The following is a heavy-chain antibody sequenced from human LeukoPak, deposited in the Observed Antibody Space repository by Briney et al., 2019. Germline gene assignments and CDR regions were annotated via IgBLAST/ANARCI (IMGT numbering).Heavy chain of an antibody. D-gene: IGHD4-11*01. CDR3: ARLVRSTTVTTSFHPPYYYYMDV. CDR2: IYYSGST. V-gene: IGHV4-39*07. CDR1: GGSISSSSYY. J-gene: IGHJ6*03. Sequence: PSETLSLTCTVSGGSISSSSYYWGWIRQPPGKGLEWIGSIYYSGSTYYNPSLKSRVTISVDTSKNQFSLKLSSVTAADTAVYYCARLVRSTTVTTSFHPPYYYYMDVWGKGTTVTVSS.